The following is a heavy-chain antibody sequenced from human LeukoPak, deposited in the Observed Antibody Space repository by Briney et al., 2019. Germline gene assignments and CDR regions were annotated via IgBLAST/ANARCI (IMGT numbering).Heavy chain of an antibody. D-gene: IGHD6-19*01. CDR3: ARRQWRPTRSFDY. V-gene: IGHV6-1*01. CDR1: GESVSSNSAA. Sequence: SQTLSLTCAISGESVSSNSAAWNWIRQTPSRGLEWLGRTYYRSKWYNDYAVSVKSRITINPDTSKNQFSLNLSSVTAADTAVYYCARRQWRPTRSFDYWGQGTLVTVSS. J-gene: IGHJ4*02. CDR2: TYYRSKWYN.